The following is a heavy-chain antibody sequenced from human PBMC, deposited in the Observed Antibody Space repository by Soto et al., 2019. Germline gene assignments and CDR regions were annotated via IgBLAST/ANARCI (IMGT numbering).Heavy chain of an antibody. Sequence: PGGSLRLSCAASGFTFSGSAMHWVRQASGKGLEWVGRIRSKANSYATTYAASVKGRFTISREDSKNTAYLQMNSLKTEDTAVYYCARRNYYDSSGYYYWGQGTLVTVSS. CDR3: ARRNYYDSSGYYY. V-gene: IGHV3-73*01. J-gene: IGHJ4*02. D-gene: IGHD3-22*01. CDR1: GFTFSGSA. CDR2: IRSKANSYAT.